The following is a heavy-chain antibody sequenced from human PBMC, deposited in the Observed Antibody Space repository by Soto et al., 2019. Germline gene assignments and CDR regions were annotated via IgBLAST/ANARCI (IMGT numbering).Heavy chain of an antibody. CDR1: GGSISSYY. CDR2: IYYSGST. J-gene: IGHJ4*02. Sequence: QVQLQESGPGLVKPSETLSLTCTVSGGSISSYYWSWIRQTPGKGLEWIGYIYYSGSTNYNPALKGRVTISLDTSKNQSFPKLSSVTAADTAVYFCSRVSIGWLIDYWGQGTLVTVSS. V-gene: IGHV4-59*01. D-gene: IGHD6-19*01. CDR3: SRVSIGWLIDY.